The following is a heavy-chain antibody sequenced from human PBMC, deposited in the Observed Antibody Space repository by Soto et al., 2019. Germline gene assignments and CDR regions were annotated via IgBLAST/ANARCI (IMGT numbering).Heavy chain of an antibody. J-gene: IGHJ4*02. CDR1: GFTFSSYS. D-gene: IGHD3-22*01. CDR3: ARVSVVIDPSGGDY. Sequence: EVQLVESGGGLVQPGGSLRLSCAASGFTFSSYSINWVRQAPGKGLEWVSYISSSSSTIYYADSVKGRFTISRDNAKNSLYLQMNSLRDEDTAVYYCARVSVVIDPSGGDYWGQGTLVTVSS. V-gene: IGHV3-48*02. CDR2: ISSSSSTI.